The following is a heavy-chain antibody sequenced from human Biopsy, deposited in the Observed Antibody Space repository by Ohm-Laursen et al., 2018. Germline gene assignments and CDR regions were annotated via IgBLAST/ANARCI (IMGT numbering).Heavy chain of an antibody. D-gene: IGHD4-17*01. CDR3: ARDPHGEGRDYGSYFDY. Sequence: ASVKVSCKPSGGTFINYAISWVRQAPGQGLEWMGWISAYNGHTKFARKFQDRVTMTTDTSTTTAYMDLRSLRSDDTAVYYCARDPHGEGRDYGSYFDYWGQGTLVTVSS. CDR2: ISAYNGHT. CDR1: GGTFINYA. V-gene: IGHV1-18*01. J-gene: IGHJ4*02.